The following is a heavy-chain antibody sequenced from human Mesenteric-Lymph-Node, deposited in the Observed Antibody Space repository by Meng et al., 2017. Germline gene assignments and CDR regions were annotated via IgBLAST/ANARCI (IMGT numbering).Heavy chain of an antibody. CDR3: ARAYYYDSSGYYYYYYGMDV. J-gene: IGHJ6*02. V-gene: IGHV1-69*05. D-gene: IGHD3-22*01. CDR1: GGTFSSYA. Sequence: SVKVSCKASGGTFSSYAISWVRQAPGQGLEWMGGIIPIFGTANYAQKLQGRVTITTDESTSTAYMELSSLRSEDTAVYYCARAYYYDSSGYYYYYYGMDVWGQGTTVTVSS. CDR2: IIPIFGTA.